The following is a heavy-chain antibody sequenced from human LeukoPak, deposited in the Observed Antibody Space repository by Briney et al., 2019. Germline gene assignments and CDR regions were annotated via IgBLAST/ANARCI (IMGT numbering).Heavy chain of an antibody. V-gene: IGHV1-46*01. J-gene: IGHJ4*02. D-gene: IGHD5-18*01. CDR3: ARDDGVPRGYSYGPPDY. CDR1: GYTFTSYY. CDR2: INPSGGST. Sequence: ASVKVSCKASGYTFTSYYMHWVRQAPGQGLEWMGIINPSGGSTSYAQKFQGRVTMTRDTSTSTVYMELSSLRSEDTAAYYCARDDGVPRGYSYGPPDYWGQGTLVTVSS.